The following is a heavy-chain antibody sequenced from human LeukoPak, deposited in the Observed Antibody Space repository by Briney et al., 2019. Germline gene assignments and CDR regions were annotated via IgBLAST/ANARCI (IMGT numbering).Heavy chain of an antibody. V-gene: IGHV3-30*04. CDR2: ISYDGSNK. D-gene: IGHD3-10*01. Sequence: GRSLRLSCAASGFTFSSYAMHWVRQAPGKGLEWVAVISYDGSNKYYADSVKGRFTISRDNSKNTLYLQMNSLRAEDTAVYYCARGLRFGESTVFDYWGQGTLVTVSS. J-gene: IGHJ4*02. CDR1: GFTFSSYA. CDR3: ARGLRFGESTVFDY.